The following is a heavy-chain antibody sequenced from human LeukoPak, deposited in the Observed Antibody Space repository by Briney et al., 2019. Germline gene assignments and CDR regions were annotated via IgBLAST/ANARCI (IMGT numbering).Heavy chain of an antibody. CDR2: ISDDGSRQ. CDR3: ANIIRKYTSGYYYFDY. J-gene: IGHJ4*02. Sequence: GGSLRLSCAATGFTFSNYAIHWGRQAPGKGLEWVAFISDDGSRQHYADSVKGRFTISRDNSKNTLNLQMNSLRAEDTAVYYCANIIRKYTSGYYYFDYWGQGTLVTVSS. V-gene: IGHV3-30-3*01. D-gene: IGHD6-25*01. CDR1: GFTFSNYA.